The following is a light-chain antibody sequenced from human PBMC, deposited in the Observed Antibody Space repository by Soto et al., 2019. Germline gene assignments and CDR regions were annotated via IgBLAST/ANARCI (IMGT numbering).Light chain of an antibody. CDR3: CSYAGSSTFDVV. Sequence: HSALTQPASVSGSPGQSITISCTGTSSDVGSYNLVSWYQQHPGKAPKLMIYEVSKRPSGVSNRFSGSKSGNTASLTISGLQAEDEADYYCCSYAGSSTFDVVFGGGTKVTVL. CDR2: EVS. V-gene: IGLV2-23*02. CDR1: SSDVGSYNL. J-gene: IGLJ2*01.